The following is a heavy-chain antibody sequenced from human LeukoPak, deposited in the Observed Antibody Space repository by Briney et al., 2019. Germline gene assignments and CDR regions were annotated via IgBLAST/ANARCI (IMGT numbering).Heavy chain of an antibody. J-gene: IGHJ4*02. CDR1: GGSISSSSYY. CDR3: ARLGNYGSGNVRLDY. V-gene: IGHV4-39*01. CDR2: MYYSGST. D-gene: IGHD3-10*01. Sequence: PSETLSLTCTVSGGSISSSSYYWGWIRQPPGKGLEWIGSMYYSGSTYYNPSLKSRVTISVDTSKNQFSLKLSSVTAADTAVYYCARLGNYGSGNVRLDYWGQGTLVTVSS.